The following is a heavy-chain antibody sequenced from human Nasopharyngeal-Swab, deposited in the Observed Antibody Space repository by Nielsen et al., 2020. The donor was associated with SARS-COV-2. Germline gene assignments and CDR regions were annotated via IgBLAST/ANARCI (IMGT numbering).Heavy chain of an antibody. D-gene: IGHD1-1*01. CDR2: VYHSGST. V-gene: IGHV4-38-2*01. CDR3: GGHGAGTGGNRVYYYYYVNV. Sequence: SETLSLTCAVSGYSISSDNYWAWIRQSSGKGLEWIGSVYHSGSTYYNPSLKSQTTISVDTSNNQFSLKLTSVTAADTAVYYCGGHGAGTGGNRVYYYYYVNVWGKGTTVTVSS. CDR1: GYSISSDNY. J-gene: IGHJ6*03.